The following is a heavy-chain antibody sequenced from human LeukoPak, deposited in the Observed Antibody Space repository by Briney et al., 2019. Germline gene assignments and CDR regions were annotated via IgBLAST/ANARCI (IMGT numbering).Heavy chain of an antibody. V-gene: IGHV4-59*12. CDR1: GGSISSYY. CDR2: IFYIGST. Sequence: PSETLSLTCTVSGGSISSYYWSWLRQPPGKGLQWIGNIFYIGSTNYNPSLKSRVTISVDTSKNQFSLNLNSVTAADTAVYYCALWGYFDSSGRHFWGQGTLVAVSS. CDR3: ALWGYFDSSGRHF. J-gene: IGHJ4*02. D-gene: IGHD3-22*01.